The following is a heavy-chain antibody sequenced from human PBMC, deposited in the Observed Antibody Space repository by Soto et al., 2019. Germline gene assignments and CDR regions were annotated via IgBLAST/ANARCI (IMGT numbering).Heavy chain of an antibody. CDR1: GYSFTRYW. V-gene: IGHV5-51*01. Sequence: GESLKISCKGSGYSFTRYWIGWVRQMPGKGLEWMGIIYPGDSDTRYSPSFQGQVTISADKSISTAYLQWSSLKASDTAMYYCARLSVCYFDWLVTRELLDVRGRGTSVT. J-gene: IGHJ6*02. D-gene: IGHD3-9*01. CDR2: IYPGDSDT. CDR3: ARLSVCYFDWLVTRELLDV.